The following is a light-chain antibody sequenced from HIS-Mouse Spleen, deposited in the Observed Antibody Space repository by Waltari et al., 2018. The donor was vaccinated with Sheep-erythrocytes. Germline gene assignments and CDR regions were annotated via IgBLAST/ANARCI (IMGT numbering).Light chain of an antibody. V-gene: IGLV2-8*01. Sequence: QSALTQPPSASGSPGPSVTIPCTGTSSAAGCYNYVSWYQQHPGTAPKLMIYEVSKRPSGVPDRFSGSKSGNTASLTVSGLQAEDEADYYCSSYAGSNNWVFGGGTKLTVL. CDR1: SSAAGCYNY. CDR2: EVS. CDR3: SSYAGSNNWV. J-gene: IGLJ3*02.